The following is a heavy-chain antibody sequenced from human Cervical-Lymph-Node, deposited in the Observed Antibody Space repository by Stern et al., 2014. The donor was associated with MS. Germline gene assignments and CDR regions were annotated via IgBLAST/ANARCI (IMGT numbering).Heavy chain of an antibody. CDR1: GYTLSEIS. CDR3: ATHRGRVTYYYGMDV. Sequence: QVQLVESGAEVKKPGASVKVSCEVSGYTLSEISMHWVRQAPGKALEWMGGIDPEQGIPRYAKKVEDRVHIAEDKSTDTAYMELSRLRSEDTAVYYCATHRGRVTYYYGMDVWGQGTTVTVSS. V-gene: IGHV1-24*01. D-gene: IGHD2-21*02. CDR2: IDPEQGIP. J-gene: IGHJ6*02.